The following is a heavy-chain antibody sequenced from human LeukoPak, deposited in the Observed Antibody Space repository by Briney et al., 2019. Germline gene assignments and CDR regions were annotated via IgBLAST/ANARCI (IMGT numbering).Heavy chain of an antibody. CDR2: MNPNSGNT. CDR1: GYTFTSYD. D-gene: IGHD3-22*01. V-gene: IGHV1-8*01. Sequence: ASVKVSCKAPGYTFTSYDINWVRQATGQGLEWMGWMNPNSGNTGYAQKFQGRVTLTRNTSISTAYLELSSLRSEDAAVYACARGSDSSGYSIDYWGQGTLVTVSS. J-gene: IGHJ4*02. CDR3: ARGSDSSGYSIDY.